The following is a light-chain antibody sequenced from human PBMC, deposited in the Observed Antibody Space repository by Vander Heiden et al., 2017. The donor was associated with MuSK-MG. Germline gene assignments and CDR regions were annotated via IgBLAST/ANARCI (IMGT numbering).Light chain of an antibody. Sequence: ELVLTPSPGTLPLSPGERATLFCRASQRVSSGYLAWYQQKPGQAPRLLIYGASSRATGIPDRFSGSGSGTDFTLTISRLEPEDFAVYYCQQYGSSPRTFGQGTKVEVK. CDR1: QRVSSGY. V-gene: IGKV3-20*01. CDR2: GAS. CDR3: QQYGSSPRT. J-gene: IGKJ1*01.